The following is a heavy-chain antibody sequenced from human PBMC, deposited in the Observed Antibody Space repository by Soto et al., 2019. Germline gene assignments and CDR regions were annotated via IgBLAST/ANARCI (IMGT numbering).Heavy chain of an antibody. CDR3: EVGYSYGQDAFDI. CDR2: ISAYNGNT. V-gene: IGHV1-18*01. Sequence: PSLKVSCNASGYTFTSYGISWVLQAPGQGLEWMGWISAYNGNTNYAQKLQGRDTMTTDTSTSTAYMELRSLRSDDTAVYYCEVGYSYGQDAFDIWGQGTMVSVSS. D-gene: IGHD5-18*01. J-gene: IGHJ3*02. CDR1: GYTFTSYG.